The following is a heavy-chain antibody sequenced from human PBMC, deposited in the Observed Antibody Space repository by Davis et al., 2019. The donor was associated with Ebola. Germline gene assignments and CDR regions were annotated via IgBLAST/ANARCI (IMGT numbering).Heavy chain of an antibody. CDR2: INRDGTTT. D-gene: IGHD3-16*01. CDR3: MSLSGGS. Sequence: GESLKISCAASGFTFSNSWMSWVRQGPGEGLVWASHINRDGTTTNYADSVKGRFTISRDNAKNTLYLQVNSLRAEDTAVYYCMSLSGGSWGQGTLVTVSS. V-gene: IGHV3-74*01. CDR1: GFTFSNSW. J-gene: IGHJ5*02.